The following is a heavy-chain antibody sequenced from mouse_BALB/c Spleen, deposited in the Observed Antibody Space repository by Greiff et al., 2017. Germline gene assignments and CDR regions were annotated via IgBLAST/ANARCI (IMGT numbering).Heavy chain of an antibody. J-gene: IGHJ3*01. CDR1: GFNIKDTY. D-gene: IGHD1-3*01. V-gene: IGHV14-3*02. Sequence: EVQRVESGAELVKPGASVKLSCTASGFNIKDTYMHWVKQRPEQGLEWIGRIDPANGNTKYDPKFQGKATITADTSSNTAYLQLSSLTSEDTAVYYCAREGIYEDWFAYWGQGTLVTVSA. CDR2: IDPANGNT. CDR3: AREGIYEDWFAY.